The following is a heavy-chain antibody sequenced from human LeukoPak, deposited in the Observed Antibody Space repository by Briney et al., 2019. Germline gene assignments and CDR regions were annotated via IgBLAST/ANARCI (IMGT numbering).Heavy chain of an antibody. J-gene: IGHJ4*02. CDR1: GFTFSGSA. D-gene: IGHD3-10*01. CDR2: IRSKANSYAT. V-gene: IGHV3-73*01. CDR3: TRLRALGSSKGGGY. Sequence: GGSLRLSCAASGFTFSGSAMHWVRQASGKGLEWVGCIRSKANSYATAYAASVKGRFTISRDDSKNTAYLQMNSLKTEDTAVYYCTRLRALGSSKGGGYWGQGTLVTVSS.